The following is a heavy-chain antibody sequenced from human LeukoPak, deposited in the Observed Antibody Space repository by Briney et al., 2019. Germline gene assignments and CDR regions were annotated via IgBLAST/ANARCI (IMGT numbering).Heavy chain of an antibody. Sequence: GGSLRLSCAASGFTFSSCSMNWVRQAPGKGREWVSSISSSSSYIYYADSVKGRFTISRDNAKNSLYLQMNSLRAEDTAVYYCARDRAWGLDYWGQGTLVTVSS. CDR2: ISSSSSYI. CDR1: GFTFSSCS. D-gene: IGHD3-16*01. CDR3: ARDRAWGLDY. J-gene: IGHJ4*02. V-gene: IGHV3-21*01.